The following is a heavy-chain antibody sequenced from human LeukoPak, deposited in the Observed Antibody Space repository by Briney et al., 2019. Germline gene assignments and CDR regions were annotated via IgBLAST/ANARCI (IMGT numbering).Heavy chain of an antibody. D-gene: IGHD3-9*01. CDR2: IRYDGTNQ. V-gene: IGHV3-30*02. J-gene: IGHJ4*02. Sequence: QPGGSLRLSCAASGFTFSSYGMHWVRQAPGKGLEWVAFIRYDGTNQYYTDSVKGRFTIARDNSKNTLYLQMNSLRPEDTAVYYCAKIRLGRYIWDSDWDEVWGQGTLVTVSS. CDR3: AKIRLGRYIWDSDWDEV. CDR1: GFTFSSYG.